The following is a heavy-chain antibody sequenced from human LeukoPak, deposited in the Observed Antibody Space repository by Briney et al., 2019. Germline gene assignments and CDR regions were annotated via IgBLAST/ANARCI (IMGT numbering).Heavy chain of an antibody. CDR1: GDSISSGDYY. Sequence: SETLSLTCTVSGDSISSGDYYWSWIRQPPGKGLEWIGYVYHSGTTYYNPSLRSRVTISVDRSENQFSLKLSSVTAADTAVYYCARLGYGDYRRLFDYWGQGTLVTVSS. CDR2: VYHSGTT. J-gene: IGHJ4*02. V-gene: IGHV4-30-2*01. CDR3: ARLGYGDYRRLFDY. D-gene: IGHD4-17*01.